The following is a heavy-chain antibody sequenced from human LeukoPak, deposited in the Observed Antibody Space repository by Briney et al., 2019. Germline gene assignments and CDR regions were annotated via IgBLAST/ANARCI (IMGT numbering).Heavy chain of an antibody. J-gene: IGHJ6*02. D-gene: IGHD3-3*01. CDR2: IETSGNTI. CDR1: GFSFSTYE. Sequence: GGSLRLSCAASGFSFSTYEMNWVRQVPGKGLEWDSYIETSGNTIHYADSVKGRFTMSRDNAKKSLYLQMNSLRAEDTAVYYCARNGFWSGNYHYYGMDVWGQGTTVTVSS. CDR3: ARNGFWSGNYHYYGMDV. V-gene: IGHV3-48*03.